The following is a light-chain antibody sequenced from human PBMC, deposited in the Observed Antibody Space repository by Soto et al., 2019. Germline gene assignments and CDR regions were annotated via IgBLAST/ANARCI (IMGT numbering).Light chain of an antibody. CDR1: SSDVCGYNY. Sequence: QSVLTQPASVSGSPGQSITISCTGTSSDVCGYNYVSWYQHHPGKAPKLMIYDVSNRPSGVSNRFSGSKSGNTASLTISGLQPEDEADYYCCSYTTSNTRQIVFGTGTKVTV. CDR3: CSYTTSNTRQIV. CDR2: DVS. J-gene: IGLJ1*01. V-gene: IGLV2-14*03.